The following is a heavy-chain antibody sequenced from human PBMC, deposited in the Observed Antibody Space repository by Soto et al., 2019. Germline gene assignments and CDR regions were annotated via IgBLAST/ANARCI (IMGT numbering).Heavy chain of an antibody. V-gene: IGHV4-30-2*01. J-gene: IGHJ5*02. Sequence: QLQLQESGSGLVKPSQTLSLTCAVSGGSISSGGYSWSWIRQPPGKGLEWIGYIYHSGSTYYNPSLKSRVTISVDRSKNHVSLRLSYVTAADTDGYYWARVPLPWGQGTLVPVSS. CDR2: IYHSGST. CDR3: ARVPLP. CDR1: GGSISSGGYS.